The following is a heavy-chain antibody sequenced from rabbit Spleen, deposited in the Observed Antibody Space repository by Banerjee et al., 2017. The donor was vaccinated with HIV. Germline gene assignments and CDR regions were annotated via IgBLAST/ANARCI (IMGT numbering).Heavy chain of an antibody. CDR3: ARAVGFPGTGYDYFNL. CDR1: GFSFSSIYY. J-gene: IGHJ4*01. Sequence: QSLEESGGDLVKPGASLTLTCAASGFSFSSIYYMCWVRQAPGKGLEWIACIYAGDGNTYYASWAKGRFTISMTSSTTVDLKMTSLTAADTATCFCARAVGFPGTGYDYFNLWGPGTLVTVS. CDR2: IYAGDGNT. V-gene: IGHV1S40*01. D-gene: IGHD8-1*01.